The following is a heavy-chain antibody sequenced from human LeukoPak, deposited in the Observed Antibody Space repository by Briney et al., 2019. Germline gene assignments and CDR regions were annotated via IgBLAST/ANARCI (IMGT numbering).Heavy chain of an antibody. CDR1: GFTFNTYG. J-gene: IGHJ5*02. V-gene: IGHV1-18*01. CDR2: ISAYNGNT. CDR3: AREGSLHHSGDYYLSWFDP. Sequence: ASVKVSCKISGFTFNTYGIAWVRQAPGQGLEWMGWISAYNGNTNYAQNLQDRVTMTTDTSTTTAYMELRGLRSDDTAVYYCAREGSLHHSGDYYLSWFDPWGQGTLVTVSS. D-gene: IGHD3-22*01.